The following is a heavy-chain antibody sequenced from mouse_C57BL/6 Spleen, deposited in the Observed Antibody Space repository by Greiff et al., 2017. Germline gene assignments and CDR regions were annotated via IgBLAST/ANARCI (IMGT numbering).Heavy chain of an antibody. CDR1: GYTFTSYW. D-gene: IGHD1-3*01. CDR2: IYPGSGST. Sequence: QVQLQQPGAELVKPGASVKMSCKASGYTFTSYWITWVKQRPGQGLEWIGDIYPGSGSTNYNEKFKSKATLTVDTSSSTAYMQLSSLTSEDSAVYDGARQERLNNNPYDAMECWGQGTSVTVAS. V-gene: IGHV1-55*01. CDR3: ARQERLNNNPYDAMEC. J-gene: IGHJ4*01.